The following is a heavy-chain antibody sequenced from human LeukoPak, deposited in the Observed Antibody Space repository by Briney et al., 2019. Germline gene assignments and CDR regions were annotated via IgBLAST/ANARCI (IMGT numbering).Heavy chain of an antibody. CDR3: ATLAGRIRLWFAFDY. Sequence: ASVKVSCKVSGYTLTELSMHWVRQAPGKGLEWMGGFDPEDGETIYAQKLQGRVTMTEDTSTDTAYMELSSLRSEDTAVYCCATLAGRIRLWFAFDYWGQGTLVTVSS. D-gene: IGHD5-18*01. V-gene: IGHV1-24*01. CDR1: GYTLTELS. CDR2: FDPEDGET. J-gene: IGHJ4*02.